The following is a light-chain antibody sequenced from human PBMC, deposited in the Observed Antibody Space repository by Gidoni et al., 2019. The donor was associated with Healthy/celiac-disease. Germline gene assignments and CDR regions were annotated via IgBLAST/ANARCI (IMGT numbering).Light chain of an antibody. CDR3: QQLNSYPFT. V-gene: IGKV1-9*01. Sequence: DIQLTQSPSFLSASVGDRVTITCRASQGISSYLAWYQQKPGKAPKLLIYAASTLQSGVPSRFSGSGSGTEFTLTISSLQPEDVATYYCQQLNSYPFTFGPXTKVDIK. CDR1: QGISSY. CDR2: AAS. J-gene: IGKJ3*01.